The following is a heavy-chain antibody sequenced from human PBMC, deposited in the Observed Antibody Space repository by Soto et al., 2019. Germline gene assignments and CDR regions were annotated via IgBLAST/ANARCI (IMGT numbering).Heavy chain of an antibody. CDR2: ISWNSGSI. Sequence: EVQLVESGGGLVQPGRSLRLSCAASGFTFDDYAMHWVRQAPGKGLEWVSGISWNSGSIGYADSVKGRFIISRDNAKNSLYLQMNSLSAEDTALYYCAKGPYCSGWYGAFDIWGQGTMVTVSS. V-gene: IGHV3-9*01. D-gene: IGHD6-19*01. CDR1: GFTFDDYA. J-gene: IGHJ3*02. CDR3: AKGPYCSGWYGAFDI.